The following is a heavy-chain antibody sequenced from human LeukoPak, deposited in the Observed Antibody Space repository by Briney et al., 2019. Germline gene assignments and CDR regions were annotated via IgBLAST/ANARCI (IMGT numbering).Heavy chain of an antibody. CDR1: GYTFTSYY. V-gene: IGHV1-46*01. Sequence: GASVKVSCKASGYTFTSYYMHWVRQAPGQGLEWMGIINPSGGSTSYAQKFQGRVTMTRDMSTSTVYMELSSLRSEDTAVYYCARDLDSGSHLNCYYYYMDVWGKGTTVTVSS. D-gene: IGHD1-26*01. J-gene: IGHJ6*03. CDR2: INPSGGST. CDR3: ARDLDSGSHLNCYYYYMDV.